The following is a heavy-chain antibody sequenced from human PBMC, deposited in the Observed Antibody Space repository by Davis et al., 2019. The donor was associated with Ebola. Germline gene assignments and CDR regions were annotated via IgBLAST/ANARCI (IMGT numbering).Heavy chain of an antibody. CDR2: LVTSADT. Sequence: GGSLRLSCAASGFVFSSYVMSWVRRAPGKGLEWVSTLVTSADTYYAASVKGRFTISRDNSKNTLHLQMNSLRVEDTAIYYYVKDTPNIWFDVWGQGTMVTVSS. D-gene: IGHD2-15*01. V-gene: IGHV3-23*01. CDR3: VKDTPNIWFDV. CDR1: GFVFSSYV. J-gene: IGHJ3*01.